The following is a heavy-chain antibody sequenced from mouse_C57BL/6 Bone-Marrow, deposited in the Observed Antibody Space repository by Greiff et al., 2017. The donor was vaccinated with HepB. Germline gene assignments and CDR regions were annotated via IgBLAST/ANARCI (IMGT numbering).Heavy chain of an antibody. Sequence: VKLMESGAELVRPGTSVKVSCKASGYAFTNYLIEWVKQRPGQGLEWIGVINPGSGGTNYNEKFKGKATLTADKSSSTAYMQLSSLTSEDSAVYFCALYYGSSFDYWGQGTTLTVSS. CDR3: ALYYGSSFDY. CDR2: INPGSGGT. V-gene: IGHV1-54*01. CDR1: GYAFTNYL. J-gene: IGHJ2*01. D-gene: IGHD1-1*01.